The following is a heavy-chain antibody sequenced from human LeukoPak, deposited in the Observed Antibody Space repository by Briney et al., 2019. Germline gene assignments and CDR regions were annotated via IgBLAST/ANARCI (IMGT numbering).Heavy chain of an antibody. J-gene: IGHJ4*02. Sequence: SETLSLTCTVSGGSISIYYWSWIRQPPGKGLEGIGYIYTSGSTNYNPSLKSRVTISVDTSKNQFSLKLSSVTAADTAVYYWARRQTYFDYWGQGTLVTVSS. CDR2: IYTSGST. V-gene: IGHV4-4*09. CDR3: ARRQTYFDY. CDR1: GGSISIYY.